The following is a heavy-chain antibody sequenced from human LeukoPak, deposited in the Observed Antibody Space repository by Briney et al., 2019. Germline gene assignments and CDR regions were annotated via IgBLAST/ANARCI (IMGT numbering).Heavy chain of an antibody. J-gene: IGHJ3*02. D-gene: IGHD2-21*02. CDR1: GGSFSGYY. CDR2: IKHNEST. Sequence: SETLSLTCAVYGGSFSGYYWSWIRQPPGKGLEWIGEIKHNESTNNHPPLESRHTKSVDPTNHHFSMKQSSVTAADTAVYYCARGGLLLTPDDAFDIWGQGTMVTVSS. CDR3: ARGGLLLTPDDAFDI. V-gene: IGHV4-34*04.